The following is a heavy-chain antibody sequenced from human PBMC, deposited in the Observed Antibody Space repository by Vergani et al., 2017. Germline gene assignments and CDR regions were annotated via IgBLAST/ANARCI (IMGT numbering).Heavy chain of an antibody. J-gene: IGHJ4*02. Sequence: QVQLVQSGAEVKKPGASVKVSCKASGYTFTSYYMHWVRQAPGQGLEWMGIINPSGGSTSYAQKFQGRVTMTRDTATSTVYMGLRSLRSEDTAVYYCARDFGYYDILTGYYVPSPSDYWGQGTLVTVSS. V-gene: IGHV1-46*01. CDR2: INPSGGST. CDR3: ARDFGYYDILTGYYVPSPSDY. D-gene: IGHD3-9*01. CDR1: GYTFTSYY.